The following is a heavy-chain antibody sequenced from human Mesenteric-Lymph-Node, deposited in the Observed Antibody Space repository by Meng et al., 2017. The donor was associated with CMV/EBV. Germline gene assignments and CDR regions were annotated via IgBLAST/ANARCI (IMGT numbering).Heavy chain of an antibody. J-gene: IGHJ5*02. CDR1: GGSISSSWHY. Sequence: QLEEAGPRRGKPSETLSPKCTVSGGSISSSWHYWGWIRQPPGKGLEWIGSSFYSGSAHYNPALESRVTISIDKSKNEFFLNLGSVTAADTAMYFCARDTLTYSYGPGWIDPWGQGTLVTVSS. CDR3: ARDTLTYSYGPGWIDP. CDR2: SFYSGSA. V-gene: IGHV4-39*02. D-gene: IGHD3-10*01.